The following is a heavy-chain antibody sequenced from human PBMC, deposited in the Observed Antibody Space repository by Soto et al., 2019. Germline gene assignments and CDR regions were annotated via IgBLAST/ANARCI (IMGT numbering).Heavy chain of an antibody. V-gene: IGHV4-38-2*01. CDR2: IYHSGST. D-gene: IGHD1-26*01. Sequence: PSETLSLTCAVYGGSLSGSYCSWIRQPPGKGLEWIGSIYHSGSTYYNPSLKSRVTISVDTSKNQFSLKLNSVTAADTAVYYCARAKSGSPGWFDPWGQGTLVTVS. J-gene: IGHJ5*02. CDR1: GGSLSGSY. CDR3: ARAKSGSPGWFDP.